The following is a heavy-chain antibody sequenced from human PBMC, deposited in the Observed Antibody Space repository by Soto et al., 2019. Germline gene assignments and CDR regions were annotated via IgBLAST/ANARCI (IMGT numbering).Heavy chain of an antibody. D-gene: IGHD6-19*01. J-gene: IGHJ6*02. V-gene: IGHV3-11*03. CDR2: ITSSSSYT. Sequence: PGGSLRLSCAASGFTFSDYYMSWIRQAPGKGLEWVSYITSSSSYTNYADSVKGRFTISRDNAKNSLYLQMNSLRAEDTAVYYCAKSVSQWLVLGMDVWGQGTTVTVSS. CDR1: GFTFSDYY. CDR3: AKSVSQWLVLGMDV.